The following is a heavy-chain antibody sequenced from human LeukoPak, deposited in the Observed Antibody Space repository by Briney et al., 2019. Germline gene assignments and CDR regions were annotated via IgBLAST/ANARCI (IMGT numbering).Heavy chain of an antibody. J-gene: IGHJ4*02. V-gene: IGHV5-51*01. D-gene: IGHD2-21*02. Sequence: PGESLLISCKGSGYSFTSYWISWVRQMPGKGLEWMGIIYPGDSDTRYSPSFQGQVTISADKSISTAYLQWSSLKASDTAMYYCARTSWGTYCGGDCYSSLDYWGQGTLVSVSS. CDR3: ARTSWGTYCGGDCYSSLDY. CDR1: GYSFTSYW. CDR2: IYPGDSDT.